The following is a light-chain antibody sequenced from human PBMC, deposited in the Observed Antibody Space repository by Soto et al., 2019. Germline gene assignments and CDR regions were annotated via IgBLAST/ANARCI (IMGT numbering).Light chain of an antibody. Sequence: EVVMTQSPDTLSVSPGARATLSCRASQSVSSSLAWYQQKPGQAPRLLIYGASTRATGVPARFSGSGSGTEFTLTISRLQSEDVAVYYCQHFHNWPPWTFGQGTRVEIK. V-gene: IGKV3-15*01. CDR3: QHFHNWPPWT. J-gene: IGKJ1*01. CDR2: GAS. CDR1: QSVSSS.